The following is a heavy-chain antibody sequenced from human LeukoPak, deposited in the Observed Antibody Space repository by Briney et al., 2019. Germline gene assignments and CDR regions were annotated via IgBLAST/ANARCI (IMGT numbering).Heavy chain of an antibody. Sequence: ASVKVSCKASGYTFTSYDNNWVRQATGQGLEWMGWMNPNSGNTGYAQKFQGRVTMTRNTSISTAYMELSSLRSEDTAVYSCARAELGMAAYDYWGQGTLVTVSS. D-gene: IGHD7-27*01. CDR1: GYTFTSYD. V-gene: IGHV1-8*01. CDR2: MNPNSGNT. CDR3: ARAELGMAAYDY. J-gene: IGHJ4*02.